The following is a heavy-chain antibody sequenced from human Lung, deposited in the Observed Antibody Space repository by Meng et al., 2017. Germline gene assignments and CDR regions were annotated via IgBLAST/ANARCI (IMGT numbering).Heavy chain of an antibody. V-gene: IGHV3-23*01. CDR1: GFTFSNYG. CDR2: ISNNGDT. D-gene: IGHD2-15*01. Sequence: GESLKISCRTSGFTFSNYGMSWVRQAPGKGLEWVATISNNGDTHYADSMMGRFIISRDDYKNTLYLQVSSRRAEDTAVYYCARDCCSEIGPIDYWGQGTLVTVSS. CDR3: ARDCCSEIGPIDY. J-gene: IGHJ4*02.